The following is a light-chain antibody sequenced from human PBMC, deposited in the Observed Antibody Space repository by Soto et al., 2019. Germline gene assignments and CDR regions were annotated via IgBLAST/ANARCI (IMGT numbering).Light chain of an antibody. CDR2: SVT. CDR3: YSYAGSRTFVV. V-gene: IGLV2-23*02. J-gene: IGLJ2*01. Sequence: QSVLAQPASVSGSHGQSITICCTGTSGDVGNFNLVSWSQHHPSKAPKLMIYSVTKRPSGVSNRFSGSKSGITAYLTISGLQADDEADYYCYSYAGSRTFVVIGGGTK. CDR1: SGDVGNFNL.